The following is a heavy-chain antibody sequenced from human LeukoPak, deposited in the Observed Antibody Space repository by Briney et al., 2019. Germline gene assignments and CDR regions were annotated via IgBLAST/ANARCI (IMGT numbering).Heavy chain of an antibody. V-gene: IGHV3-74*01. D-gene: IGHD2-15*01. CDR1: GFTFSSHW. CDR3: VRDGQGSTPLDY. CDR2: ISTDGSRP. J-gene: IGHJ4*02. Sequence: GGSLRLSCAASGFTFSSHWMHWVRQAPGKGLVWVSGISTDGSRPRYADSVNGRFTISRDNAKNTPYLQMNSLRAEDTAVYFCVRDGQGSTPLDYWGQGTLVTVSS.